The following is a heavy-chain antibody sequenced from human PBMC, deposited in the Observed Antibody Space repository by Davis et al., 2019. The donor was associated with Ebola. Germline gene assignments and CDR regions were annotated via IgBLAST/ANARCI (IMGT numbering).Heavy chain of an antibody. CDR1: GYTFTNYG. V-gene: IGHV1-18*04. J-gene: IGHJ4*02. CDR3: ARAQFPTTSDH. CDR2: INPHNGNT. Sequence: ASVKVSCKASGYTFTNYGITWVRQAPGQRLEWMGWINPHNGNTNYAQNVQGRVTMTTDTSTSTAYMEVGSLRPDDTAVYYCARAQFPTTSDHWGQGTLVTVSS. D-gene: IGHD1-1*01.